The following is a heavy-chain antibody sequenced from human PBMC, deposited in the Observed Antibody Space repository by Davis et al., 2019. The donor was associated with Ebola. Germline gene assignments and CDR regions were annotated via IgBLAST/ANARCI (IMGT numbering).Heavy chain of an antibody. CDR3: ARGRIAAAARFDY. D-gene: IGHD6-13*01. Sequence: SVKVSCKASGGTFSSYAISWVRQAPGQGLEWMGGIIPIFGTANYAQKFQGRVTMTRDTSTSTVYMELSSLRSEDTAVYYCARGRIAAAARFDYWGQGTLVTVSS. CDR2: IIPIFGTA. V-gene: IGHV1-69*05. CDR1: GGTFSSYA. J-gene: IGHJ4*02.